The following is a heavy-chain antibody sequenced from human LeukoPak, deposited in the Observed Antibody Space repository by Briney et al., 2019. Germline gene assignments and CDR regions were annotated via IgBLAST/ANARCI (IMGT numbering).Heavy chain of an antibody. CDR3: TRDPTSSAKQGAFDV. Sequence: PGGSLRLSCAASGFTFNNYWMVWVRQVPGKGLMCVSHISNDGTRTIYADSVKGRFTISIDKPKNTVFLQMDSLRHEDTGVYYCTRDPTSSAKQGAFDVWGQGTTVTVSS. D-gene: IGHD6-6*01. CDR1: GFTFNNYW. V-gene: IGHV3-74*01. J-gene: IGHJ3*01. CDR2: ISNDGTRT.